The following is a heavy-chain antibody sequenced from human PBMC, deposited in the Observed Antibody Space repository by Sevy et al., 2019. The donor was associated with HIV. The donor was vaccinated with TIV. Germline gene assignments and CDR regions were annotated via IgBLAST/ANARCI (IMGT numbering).Heavy chain of an antibody. J-gene: IGHJ4*02. CDR1: GLTLTNYW. CDR2: INTDGKMT. CDR3: ARGSRGTFGY. D-gene: IGHD1-26*01. Sequence: GGSLRLSCAASGLTLTNYWMHWVRQAPGKGLVWVSHINTDGKMTSYADFVKGRFTISRDNAKNTLYLQMNSLRDEDTAVYYCARGSRGTFGYWGQGTLITVS. V-gene: IGHV3-74*01.